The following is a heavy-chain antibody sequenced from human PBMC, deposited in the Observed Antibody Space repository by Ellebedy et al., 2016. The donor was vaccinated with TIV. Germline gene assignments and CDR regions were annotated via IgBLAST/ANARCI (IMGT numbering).Heavy chain of an antibody. V-gene: IGHV3-48*02. D-gene: IGHD3-10*01. CDR2: ISSSSSTE. CDR3: ARAGSYLSEAVFY. J-gene: IGHJ4*02. Sequence: GGSLRLXXAASGFTFSSYNMKWVRQAPGKGPEWISYISSSSSTEYYADSVKGRFTISRDNAKNSLHLQMNSLRDEDTAVYYCARAGSYLSEAVFYWGQGTLVTVSS. CDR1: GFTFSSYN.